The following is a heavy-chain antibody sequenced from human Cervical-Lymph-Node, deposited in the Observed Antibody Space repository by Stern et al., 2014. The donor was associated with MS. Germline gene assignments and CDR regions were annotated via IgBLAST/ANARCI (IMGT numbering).Heavy chain of an antibody. V-gene: IGHV3-30*18. D-gene: IGHD3-16*01. J-gene: IGHJ6*02. CDR3: AKDTSPREYFYYGMDV. CDR1: GFTFSSYG. Sequence: VQLVESGGGVVQPGRSLRLSCAASGFTFSSYGLHWVRQAPGKGLEWVAVISYDGSNKDYGYAVEGRFTISRDNSKNTVYLQINSLRAEDTAVYYCAKDTSPREYFYYGMDVWGQGTTVTVSS. CDR2: ISYDGSNK.